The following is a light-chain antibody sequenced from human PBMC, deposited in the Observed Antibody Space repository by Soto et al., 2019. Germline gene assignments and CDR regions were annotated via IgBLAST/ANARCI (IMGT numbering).Light chain of an antibody. CDR1: QGIRND. J-gene: IGKJ1*01. V-gene: IGKV1-6*01. Sequence: AIQMTQSPSSLSASVGDRVTITCRASQGIRNDLGWYQQKPGKAPKLLIYTASNLQSGVPSRFSGSGSGTDFTLTNSSLQPVDFATYYCLQDYNYPWTFGQGTKVEIK. CDR2: TAS. CDR3: LQDYNYPWT.